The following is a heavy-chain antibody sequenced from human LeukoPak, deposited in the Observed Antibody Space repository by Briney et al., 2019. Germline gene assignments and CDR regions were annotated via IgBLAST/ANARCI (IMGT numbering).Heavy chain of an antibody. V-gene: IGHV4-38-2*02. Sequence: SETLSLTCTVSGYSISSDYYWVWIRQPRGKGLEWIGSIYHGGNTYYNPSLKSRVTISVDTSKNQFSLRLTSVTAADTAVYYCARQWELPLFDYWGQGTLVTVSS. J-gene: IGHJ4*02. CDR2: IYHGGNT. D-gene: IGHD1-26*01. CDR3: ARQWELPLFDY. CDR1: GYSISSDYY.